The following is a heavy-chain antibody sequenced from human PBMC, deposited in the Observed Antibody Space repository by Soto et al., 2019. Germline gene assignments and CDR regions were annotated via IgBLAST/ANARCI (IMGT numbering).Heavy chain of an antibody. CDR1: GYSFTSTY. V-gene: IGHV1-46*01. CDR2: INPAGGTT. J-gene: IGHJ4*02. D-gene: IGHD2-21*02. CDR3: ALKVVTYYDN. Sequence: QVQLVQSGAEVKKPGASGRISCMASGYSFTSTYVHWVRQAPGQGPEWMGIINPAGGTTYYAQKFQGTLTITSDTSTDTVFMDLNDLTSEDTAVYFCALKVVTYYDNWGQGTLLTVPS.